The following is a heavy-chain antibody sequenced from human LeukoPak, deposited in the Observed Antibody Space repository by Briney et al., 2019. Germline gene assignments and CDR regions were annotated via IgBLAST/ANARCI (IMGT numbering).Heavy chain of an antibody. CDR3: ARVSSSWYLYYYYYYMDV. V-gene: IGHV3-23*01. D-gene: IGHD6-13*01. Sequence: GGSLRLSCAASGFTFSSYAMSWVRQAPGKGLEWVSAISGSGGSTYYADSVKGRFTISRDNAKNSLYLQMNSLSAEDTAVYYCARVSSSWYLYYYYYYMDVWGKGTTVTISS. CDR2: ISGSGGST. J-gene: IGHJ6*03. CDR1: GFTFSSYA.